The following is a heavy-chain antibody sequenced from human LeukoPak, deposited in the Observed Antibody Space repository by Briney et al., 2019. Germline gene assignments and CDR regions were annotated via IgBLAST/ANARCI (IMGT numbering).Heavy chain of an antibody. J-gene: IGHJ5*02. CDR1: GDSVSSNSVT. V-gene: IGHV6-1*01. Sequence: SQTLSLSCAISGDSVSSNSVTWNWVRQYPSRGLEWLGRTYYRSTWYNDYAVSVRGRITVNPDTSKNQFSLHLNSVTPEDTAVYYCARRLTQYDCFDPWCQGILVTVSS. CDR2: TYYRSTWYN. CDR3: ARRLTQYDCFDP. D-gene: IGHD2-2*01.